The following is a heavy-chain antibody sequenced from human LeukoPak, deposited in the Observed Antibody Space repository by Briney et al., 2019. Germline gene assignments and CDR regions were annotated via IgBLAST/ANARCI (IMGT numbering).Heavy chain of an antibody. CDR2: IYHIGST. V-gene: IGHV4-39*07. D-gene: IGHD2-21*02. J-gene: IGHJ4*02. CDR1: GASISKIEDY. Sequence: NPSETLSLTCTVSGASISKIEDYWGWLRQSPGKGLGWIGTIYHIGSTYYNPSLKSRVTMSVDASKNQFSLKLSSVTAADTAVYYCARHEYGDSNYFDHWGQGTLVTVSS. CDR3: ARHEYGDSNYFDH.